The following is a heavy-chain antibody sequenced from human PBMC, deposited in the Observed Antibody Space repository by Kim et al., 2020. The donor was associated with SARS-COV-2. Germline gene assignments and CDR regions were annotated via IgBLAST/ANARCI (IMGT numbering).Heavy chain of an antibody. V-gene: IGHV3-23*01. J-gene: IGHJ4*02. CDR3: AKDYGEFGVVIANYFDY. Sequence: VKGRFTISRDNSENTLYLQMNSLRAEDAAVYYCAKDYGEFGVVIANYFDYWGQGTLVTVSS. D-gene: IGHD3-3*01.